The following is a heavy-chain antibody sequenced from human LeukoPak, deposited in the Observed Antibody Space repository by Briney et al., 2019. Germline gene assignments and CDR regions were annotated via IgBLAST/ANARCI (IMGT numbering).Heavy chain of an antibody. D-gene: IGHD5-12*01. J-gene: IGHJ5*02. CDR3: ARSASGYDA. V-gene: IGHV3-74*01. Sequence: GGSLRLSCAASGFPFSGYWMHWVRQAPGKGLVWVSRIDDDGAGTTYADSVKGRFTISRDNAKNTLYLQMNSLKVEDTAVYYCARSASGYDAWGQGTLVTVSS. CDR2: IDDDGAGT. CDR1: GFPFSGYW.